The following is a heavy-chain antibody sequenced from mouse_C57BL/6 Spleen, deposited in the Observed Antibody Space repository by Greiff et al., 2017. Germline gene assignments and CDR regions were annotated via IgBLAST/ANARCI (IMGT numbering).Heavy chain of an antibody. V-gene: IGHV1-82*01. CDR2: IYPGDGDT. CDR1: GYAFSSSW. CDR3: ARWDYYGSSLGYFDV. J-gene: IGHJ1*03. Sequence: QVQLQQSGPELVKPGASVKISCKASGYAFSSSWMNWVKQRPGKGLEWIGRIYPGDGDTNYNGKFKGKATLTADKSSSTAYMQLSSLTSEDSAVYFYARWDYYGSSLGYFDVWGTGTTVTVSS. D-gene: IGHD1-1*01.